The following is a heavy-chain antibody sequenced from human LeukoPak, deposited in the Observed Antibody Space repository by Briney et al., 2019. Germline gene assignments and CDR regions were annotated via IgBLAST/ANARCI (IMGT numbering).Heavy chain of an antibody. Sequence: GGTLRLSCEASGFTFSSYGMSWVRQAPGKGLEWVSVISGSGDKTDYADSVKGRFTISRDNSKNTVYLQMNSLRVEDTAEYYCAKDLGYDYVWGEGNFYDSWGQGTLVTVSS. CDR1: GFTFSSYG. J-gene: IGHJ5*01. D-gene: IGHD3-16*01. CDR3: AKDLGYDYVWGEGNFYDS. CDR2: ISGSGDKT. V-gene: IGHV3-23*01.